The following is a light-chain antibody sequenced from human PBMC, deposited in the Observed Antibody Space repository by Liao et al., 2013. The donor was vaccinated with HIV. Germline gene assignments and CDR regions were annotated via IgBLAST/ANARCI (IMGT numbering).Light chain of an antibody. CDR1: NIGSKS. CDR2: QDT. Sequence: SYELTQPPSVSVAPGWTARITCGGNNIGSKSVHWFQQKPGQSPVLVIYQDTKRPSGIPERFSGSNSGNTATLTISGTQATDEADYYCQAWDSSTDYVFGTGTKVTVL. J-gene: IGLJ1*01. CDR3: QAWDSSTDYV. V-gene: IGLV3-21*01.